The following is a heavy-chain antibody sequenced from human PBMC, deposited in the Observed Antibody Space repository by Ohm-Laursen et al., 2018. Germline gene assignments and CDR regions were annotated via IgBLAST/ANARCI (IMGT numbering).Heavy chain of an antibody. J-gene: IGHJ4*02. V-gene: IGHV3-23*01. Sequence: SLRLSCAASGFTFSSYAMSWVRQAPGKGLEWVSAISGSGGSTYYADSVKGRFTISRDNSKNTVYLQMNSLRAEDTAVYYCARLPAYDCSGGSCYFDYWGQGTLVTVSS. D-gene: IGHD2-15*01. CDR3: ARLPAYDCSGGSCYFDY. CDR2: ISGSGGST. CDR1: GFTFSSYA.